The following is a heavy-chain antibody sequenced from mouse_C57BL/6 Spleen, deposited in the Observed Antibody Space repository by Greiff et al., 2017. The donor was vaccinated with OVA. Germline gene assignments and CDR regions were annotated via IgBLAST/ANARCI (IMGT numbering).Heavy chain of an antibody. CDR2: IDPETGGT. V-gene: IGHV1-15*01. J-gene: IGHJ4*01. CDR3: TRSMDD. CDR1: GYTFTDYE. Sequence: QVQLQQSGAEPVRPGASVTLSCKASGYTFTDYEMHWVKQTPVHGLEWIGAIDPETGGTAYNQKFKGKAILTADKSSSTAYMELRSLTAEDSAVYYCTRSMDDWGQGTSVTVSS.